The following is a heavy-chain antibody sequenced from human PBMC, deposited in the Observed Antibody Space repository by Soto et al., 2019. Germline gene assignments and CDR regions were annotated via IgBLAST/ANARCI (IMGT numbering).Heavy chain of an antibody. CDR3: ARDPGENYYDSSGYYYSGLFDY. CDR2: IKQDGSEK. J-gene: IGHJ4*02. V-gene: IGHV3-7*03. Sequence: GGSLRLSCAASGFTFSSYWMSWVRQAAGKGLEWVANIKQDGSEKYYVDSVKGRFTISRDNAKNSLYLQMNSLRAEDTAVYYCARDPGENYYDSSGYYYSGLFDYWGQGTLVTVSS. CDR1: GFTFSSYW. D-gene: IGHD3-22*01.